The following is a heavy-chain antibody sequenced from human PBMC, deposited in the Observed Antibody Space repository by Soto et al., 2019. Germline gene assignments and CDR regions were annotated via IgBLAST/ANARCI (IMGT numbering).Heavy chain of an antibody. V-gene: IGHV1-69*06. Sequence: SVKVCCKASGGTFSSHVVSWVRQAPGQGLECMGGIIPIYNKTNYAQEFQDRVTITADKSMSIVYLEVRSLRYEDTAVYYCSRGWSDYPHWGQGTLVTVSS. CDR1: GGTFSSHV. D-gene: IGHD3-3*01. CDR2: IIPIYNKT. CDR3: SRGWSDYPH. J-gene: IGHJ4*02.